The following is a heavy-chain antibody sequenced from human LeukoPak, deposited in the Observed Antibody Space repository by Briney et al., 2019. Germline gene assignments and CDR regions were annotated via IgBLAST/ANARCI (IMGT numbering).Heavy chain of an antibody. CDR2: LSGSGITT. CDR1: GFTFSNSA. V-gene: IGHV3-23*01. Sequence: GGSLRLSCAASGFTFSNSAMSWVRQAPGKGLEWVSTLSGSGITTYYADSVKGRFTISRDNSKNTLYLQMNSLRAEDTAVYYCAKDWEYYGSGSYFMDHWGQGTLVTVSS. CDR3: AKDWEYYGSGSYFMDH. D-gene: IGHD3-10*01. J-gene: IGHJ4*02.